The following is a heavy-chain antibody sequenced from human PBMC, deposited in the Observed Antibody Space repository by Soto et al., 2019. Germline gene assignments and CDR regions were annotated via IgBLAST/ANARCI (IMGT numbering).Heavy chain of an antibody. V-gene: IGHV3-33*01. Sequence: QVQLVESGGGVVQPGRSLRLSCAASGFTFSSYGMHWVRQAPGKGLEWVAVIWYDGSNKYYADSVKGRFTISRDHSKNTVYLQMNHLRAEDNAVYYCARDYILGVPAANYGMDVWGQGTTVTVSS. D-gene: IGHD2-2*01. J-gene: IGHJ6*02. CDR3: ARDYILGVPAANYGMDV. CDR1: GFTFSSYG. CDR2: IWYDGSNK.